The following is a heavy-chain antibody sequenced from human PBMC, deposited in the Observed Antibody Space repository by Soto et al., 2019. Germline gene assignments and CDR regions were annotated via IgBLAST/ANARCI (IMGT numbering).Heavy chain of an antibody. CDR3: ARERPYYDFWTGNYSDPYFDP. V-gene: IGHV6-1*01. D-gene: IGHD3-3*01. J-gene: IGHJ4*02. CDR2: TYYRSKWYD. Sequence: SQTLSLTSAISGDSVSSTSAAWNWIRQSPSRGLEWLGRTYYRSKWYDDYAVSVKSRITINPDTSKNQFSLQLNSVTPEDTAVYYCARERPYYDFWTGNYSDPYFDPWGQGTLVTVSS. CDR1: GDSVSSTSAA.